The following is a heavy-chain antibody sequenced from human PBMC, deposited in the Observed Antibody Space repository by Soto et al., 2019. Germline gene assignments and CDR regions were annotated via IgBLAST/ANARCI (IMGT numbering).Heavy chain of an antibody. CDR3: GTPLPGSHGYSF. V-gene: IGHV3-15*01. J-gene: IGHJ4*01. CDR1: GITVSNVW. CDR2: IKSKADGSTK. Sequence: EVPLVESGGGLVKPGGSLRLSCAASGITVSNVWMTWIRQAPGKGLEWVGRIKSKADGSTKEYGTPVKDRFIISRDDSNHTVYLHLHVLRTEATAFYYCGTPLPGSHGYSFWGQGALVTVSS. D-gene: IGHD3-16*01.